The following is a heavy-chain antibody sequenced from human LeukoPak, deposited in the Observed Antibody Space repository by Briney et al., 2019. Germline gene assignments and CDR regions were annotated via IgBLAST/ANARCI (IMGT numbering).Heavy chain of an antibody. CDR1: GYSITNDFY. V-gene: IGHV4-38-2*01. Sequence: SETLSLTCAVSGYSITNDFYWGWVRQPPGKGLQWIATISHSGTTYCSASVKSRVTISLDTSKNQFSLRLTSVTAADTAVYFCAKTAFSNRALFYFDYWGQGNLVTVSS. CDR3: AKTAFSNRALFYFDY. J-gene: IGHJ4*02. D-gene: IGHD4-11*01. CDR2: ISHSGTT.